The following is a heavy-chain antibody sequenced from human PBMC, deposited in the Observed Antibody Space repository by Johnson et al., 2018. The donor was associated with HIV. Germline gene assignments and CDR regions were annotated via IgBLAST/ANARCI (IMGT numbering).Heavy chain of an antibody. Sequence: QVQLVESGGGVVQPGRSLRLSCAASGLTFSSYGMHWVRQAPGKGLEWVAVISYDGSKKYYAGSVKGRFTISRDNSKTTLYLQMNSLRAEDTAVYYCARDPEGYSGYDFGDAFGIWGQGTMVTVSS. J-gene: IGHJ3*02. D-gene: IGHD5-12*01. CDR2: ISYDGSKK. CDR1: GLTFSSYG. V-gene: IGHV3-30*03. CDR3: ARDPEGYSGYDFGDAFGI.